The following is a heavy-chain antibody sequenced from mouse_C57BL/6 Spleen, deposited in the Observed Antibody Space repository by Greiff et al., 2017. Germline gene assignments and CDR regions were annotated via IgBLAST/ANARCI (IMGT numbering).Heavy chain of an antibody. CDR2: ISSGGDYI. V-gene: IGHV5-9-1*02. D-gene: IGHD1-1*01. Sequence: EVQVVESGEGLVKPGGSLKLSCAASGFTFSSYAMSWVRQTPEKRLEWVAYISSGGDYIYYADTVKGRFTISRDNARNTLYLQMSSLKSEDTAMYYCTRDPHYYGSSYSYARDYWGQGTSVTVSS. CDR1: GFTFSSYA. CDR3: TRDPHYYGSSYSYARDY. J-gene: IGHJ4*01.